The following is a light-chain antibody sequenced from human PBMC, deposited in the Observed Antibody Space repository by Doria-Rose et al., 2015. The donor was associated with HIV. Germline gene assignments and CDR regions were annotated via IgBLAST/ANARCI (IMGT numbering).Light chain of an antibody. Sequence: TQSPGTLSLSPGERATPSCRASQRVKSSYLAWYQQKPGQAPRLLIYDASTRATGIPDRFSGSGSGADFTLTISRLEPEDVAVYYCQQYSTSRGTFGQGTRLEIK. J-gene: IGKJ5*01. CDR3: QQYSTSRGT. V-gene: IGKV3-20*01. CDR1: QRVKSSY. CDR2: DAS.